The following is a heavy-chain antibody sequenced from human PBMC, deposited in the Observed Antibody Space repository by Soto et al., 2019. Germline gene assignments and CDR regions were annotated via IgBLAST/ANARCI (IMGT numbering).Heavy chain of an antibody. D-gene: IGHD2-15*01. CDR2: IYYSGST. Sequence: KPSETLSLTCTVSGGSISSTSYYWGWIRQTPGKGLEWIASIYYSGSTYYNPSLKSRVSISVDTSKNQFSLKLASVTAADTAVYYCARDPPSSGATHNSFDYWGQGTLVTVSS. J-gene: IGHJ4*02. CDR3: ARDPPSSGATHNSFDY. V-gene: IGHV4-39*02. CDR1: GGSISSTSYY.